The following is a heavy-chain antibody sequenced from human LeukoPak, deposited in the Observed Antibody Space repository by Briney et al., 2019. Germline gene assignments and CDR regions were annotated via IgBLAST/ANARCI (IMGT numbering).Heavy chain of an antibody. CDR2: IYYTGST. V-gene: IGHV4-39*01. Sequence: SETLSLTCTVSGGSIGISYYWGWVRQPPGKGLEWIGSIYYTGSTYSYNPSLKSRVTISVDTSKNQVTLKLSSVTAAETAVYYCVKHDPYFYDSSGFRDAFDIWGRGTLVTVSS. CDR1: GGSIGISYY. CDR3: VKHDPYFYDSSGFRDAFDI. D-gene: IGHD3-22*01. J-gene: IGHJ3*02.